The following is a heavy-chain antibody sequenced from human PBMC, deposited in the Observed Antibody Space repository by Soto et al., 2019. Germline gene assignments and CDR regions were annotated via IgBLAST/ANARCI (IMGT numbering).Heavy chain of an antibody. CDR3: ARVRIIFEYYDSSGYYFDPPDY. CDR2: IYYSGST. V-gene: IGHV4-30-4*01. J-gene: IGHJ4*02. Sequence: TLSLTCTVSGGSISSGDYYWSWIRQPPGKGLEWIGYIYYSGSTYYNPSLKSRVTISVDTSKNQFSLKLSSVTAADTAVYYCARVRIIFEYYDSSGYYFDPPDYWGQGTLVTVSS. CDR1: GGSISSGDYY. D-gene: IGHD3-22*01.